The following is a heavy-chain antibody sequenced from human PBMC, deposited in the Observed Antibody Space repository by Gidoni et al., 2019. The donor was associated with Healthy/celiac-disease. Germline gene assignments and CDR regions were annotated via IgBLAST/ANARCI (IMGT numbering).Heavy chain of an antibody. Sequence: EVQLLESGGGLVQPGGSLRLSCAASGFTFSSYAMSWVRQAPGKGLEWVSAISGSGGSTYYADSVKGRFTISRDNSKNTLYLQMNSLRAEDTAVYYCAKDRMVITMEDSNFDYWGQGTLVTVSS. CDR2: ISGSGGST. J-gene: IGHJ4*02. CDR1: GFTFSSYA. D-gene: IGHD3-22*01. V-gene: IGHV3-23*01. CDR3: AKDRMVITMEDSNFDY.